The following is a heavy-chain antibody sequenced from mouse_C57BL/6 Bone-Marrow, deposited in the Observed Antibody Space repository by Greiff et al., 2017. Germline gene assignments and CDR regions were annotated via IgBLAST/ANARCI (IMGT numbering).Heavy chain of an antibody. V-gene: IGHV5-6*01. Sequence: EVQGVESGGDLVKPGGSLKLSCAASGFTFSSYGMSWVRQTPDERLEWVATISSGGSYTYYPDSVKGRFTISRDNAKNTLYLQMSSLKSEDTAMYYCARRCLDYWGQGTTLTVSS. CDR1: GFTFSSYG. CDR3: ARRCLDY. J-gene: IGHJ2*01. CDR2: ISSGGSYT.